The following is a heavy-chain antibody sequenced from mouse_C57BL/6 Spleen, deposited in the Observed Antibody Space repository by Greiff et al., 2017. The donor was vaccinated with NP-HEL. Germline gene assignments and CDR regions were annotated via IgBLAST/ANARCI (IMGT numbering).Heavy chain of an antibody. V-gene: IGHV1-7*01. D-gene: IGHD2-5*01. CDR2: INPSSGYT. CDR3: ARSYYSNEAWFAY. Sequence: QVQLQQSGAELAKPGASVKLSCKASGYTFTSYWMHWVKQRPGQGLEWIGYINPSSGYTKYNQKFKDKAKLTADKSSSTAYMQLSSLTYEDSAVYYCARSYYSNEAWFAYWGQGTLVTVSA. CDR1: GYTFTSYW. J-gene: IGHJ3*01.